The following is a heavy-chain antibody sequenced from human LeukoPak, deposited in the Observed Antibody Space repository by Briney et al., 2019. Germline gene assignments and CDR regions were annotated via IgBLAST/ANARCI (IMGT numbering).Heavy chain of an antibody. CDR3: AKVKGGTMIVVVILDY. CDR1: GFTFSSYG. CDR2: ISGSGGST. V-gene: IGHV3-23*01. J-gene: IGHJ4*02. D-gene: IGHD3-22*01. Sequence: PGGSLRLSCAASGFTFSSYGMSWVRQAPGKGLEWVSAISGSGGSTYYADSVKGRFTISRDNSKNTLYLQMNSLRTEDTAVYYCAKVKGGTMIVVVILDYWGQGTLVTVSS.